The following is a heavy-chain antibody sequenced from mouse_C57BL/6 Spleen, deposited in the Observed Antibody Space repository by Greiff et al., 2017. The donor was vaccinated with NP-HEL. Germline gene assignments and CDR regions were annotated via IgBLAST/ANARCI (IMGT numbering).Heavy chain of an antibody. Sequence: VQLQQSGPELVKPGASVKMSCKASGYTFTDYNMHWVKQSHGKSLEWIGYINPNNGGTSYNQKFKGKATLTVNKSSSTAYMELRSLTSEDSAVYYCARKGYDGYPHWYFDVWGTGTTVTVSS. CDR2: INPNNGGT. CDR1: GYTFTDYN. J-gene: IGHJ1*03. D-gene: IGHD2-3*01. CDR3: ARKGYDGYPHWYFDV. V-gene: IGHV1-22*01.